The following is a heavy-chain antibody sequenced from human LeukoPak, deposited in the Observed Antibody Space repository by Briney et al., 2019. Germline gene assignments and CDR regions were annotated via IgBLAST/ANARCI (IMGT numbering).Heavy chain of an antibody. Sequence: SETLSLTCTVSGGSISSYYWSWIRQPPGKGLEWIGYVYYSGDTNYNPSLESRVTISIDTSNNQFSLRLSSVTAADTAMYYCARELAVPVKRTKYYFDYWGQGARVTVSS. CDR2: VYYSGDT. J-gene: IGHJ4*02. V-gene: IGHV4-59*01. CDR3: ARELAVPVKRTKYYFDY. D-gene: IGHD6-19*01. CDR1: GGSISSYY.